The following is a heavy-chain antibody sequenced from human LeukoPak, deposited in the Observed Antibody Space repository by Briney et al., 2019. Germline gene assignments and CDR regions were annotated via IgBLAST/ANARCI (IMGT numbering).Heavy chain of an antibody. CDR2: IKQDGSEK. CDR3: ARDNRDIVVVVAARNNWFDP. D-gene: IGHD2-15*01. CDR1: GFTFSSYW. V-gene: IGHV3-7*05. J-gene: IGHJ5*02. Sequence: GGSLRLSCAASGFTFSSYWMSWVRQAPGKGLEWVANIKQDGSEKYYVDSVKGRFTISRDNAKNSLYLQMNSLSAEDTAVYYCARDNRDIVVVVAARNNWFDPWGQGTLVTVSS.